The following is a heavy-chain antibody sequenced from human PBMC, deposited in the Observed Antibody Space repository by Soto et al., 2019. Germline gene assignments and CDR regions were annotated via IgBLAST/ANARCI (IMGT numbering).Heavy chain of an antibody. D-gene: IGHD5-18*01. CDR2: IYWDDDK. CDR1: GFSLSTSGVG. Sequence: QITLKESGPTLVKPTQTLTLTCTFSGFSLSTSGVGVGWIRQPPGKALEWLALIYWDDDKRYSPSLKSRLTITKDTPKNLVVLTMTTMHPVDTATYYCAHLVDTAMPQTLYFDYLGQGTLVTVSS. V-gene: IGHV2-5*02. J-gene: IGHJ4*02. CDR3: AHLVDTAMPQTLYFDY.